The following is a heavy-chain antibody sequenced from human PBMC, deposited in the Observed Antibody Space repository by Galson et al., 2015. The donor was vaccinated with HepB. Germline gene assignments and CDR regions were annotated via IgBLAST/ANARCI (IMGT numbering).Heavy chain of an antibody. Sequence: SLRLSCAASGFSLNTYWMHWVRQAPGKGLVWVSRINSEGSRRDYADSVKGRFTISRDNVKNTLYLQMNNVRADDTAVYYCARDELYGMDVWGQGTTVSVSS. J-gene: IGHJ6*02. V-gene: IGHV3-74*01. CDR3: ARDELYGMDV. CDR1: GFSLNTYW. D-gene: IGHD3-10*01. CDR2: INSEGSRR.